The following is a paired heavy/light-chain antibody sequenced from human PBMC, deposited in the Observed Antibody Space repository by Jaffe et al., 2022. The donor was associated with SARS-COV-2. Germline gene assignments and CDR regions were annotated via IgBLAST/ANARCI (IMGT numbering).Heavy chain of an antibody. CDR1: GFTFSNYD. J-gene: IGHJ3*02. Sequence: EVQMVESGGGLIQPGGSLRLSCVASGFTFSNYDMHWVRQITGKGLEWVSSIDTDGDTYYPDSMKGRIGLSRDNAKNALYLQMSSLKTGDTAVYYCTRGSLIAVAGTGVFDIWGQGTTVIVSS. D-gene: IGHD6-19*01. CDR3: TRGSLIAVAGTGVFDI. CDR2: IDTDGDT. V-gene: IGHV3-13*01.
Light chain of an antibody. CDR3: QQYESLPYT. J-gene: IGKJ2*01. Sequence: DIQMTQSPSSLTASVGDRVTITCQASQDVNKFLNWYQQKAGKAPKLLIYDASNLQTGVPSRFSGSGYATSFSLTISSLQPEDIATYYCQQYESLPYTFGQGTKLEIK. V-gene: IGKV1-33*01. CDR2: DAS. CDR1: QDVNKF.